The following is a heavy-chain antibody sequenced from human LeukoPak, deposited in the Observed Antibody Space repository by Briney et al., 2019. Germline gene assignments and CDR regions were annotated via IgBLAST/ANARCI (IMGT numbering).Heavy chain of an antibody. Sequence: GGSLRLSCAASGFTFSNNGIHWVRQAPGKGLEWVSSISSSSSYIYYADSVKGRFTISRDNAKNSLYLQMTSLRAEDTAVYYCAREWLGRRTDSFDIWGQGTMVTVSS. J-gene: IGHJ3*02. CDR2: ISSSSSYI. V-gene: IGHV3-21*01. D-gene: IGHD5-12*01. CDR3: AREWLGRRTDSFDI. CDR1: GFTFSNNG.